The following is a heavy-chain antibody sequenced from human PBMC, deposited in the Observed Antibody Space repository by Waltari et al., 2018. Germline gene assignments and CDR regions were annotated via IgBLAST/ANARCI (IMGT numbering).Heavy chain of an antibody. Sequence: EVQLVESGGGLVQPGGSLRLSCAASGFTFSSYWMHWVRQAPGKGLVWVSRINSDGSSTSYADSVKGRFTISRDNAKNTLYLQMNSLRAEDTAVYYCARKYPNYYYYYMDVWGKGTTVTVSS. D-gene: IGHD2-2*02. CDR1: GFTFSSYW. CDR3: ARKYPNYYYYYMDV. J-gene: IGHJ6*03. CDR2: INSDGSST. V-gene: IGHV3-74*01.